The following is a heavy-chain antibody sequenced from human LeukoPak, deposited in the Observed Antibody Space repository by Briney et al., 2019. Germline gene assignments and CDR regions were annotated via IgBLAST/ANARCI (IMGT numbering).Heavy chain of an antibody. J-gene: IGHJ4*02. V-gene: IGHV3-7*01. CDR2: IKQDGSEK. CDR3: ARALVSGDFDY. D-gene: IGHD2-15*01. CDR1: GFIFSNYW. Sequence: GGSLRLSCAASGFIFSNYWMSWVRQAPGKGLEWVANIKQDGSEKYYVDSVKGRFTISRDNAKNSLYLQMNSLRAEDTAVYYCARALVSGDFDYWCQGTLVTVSS.